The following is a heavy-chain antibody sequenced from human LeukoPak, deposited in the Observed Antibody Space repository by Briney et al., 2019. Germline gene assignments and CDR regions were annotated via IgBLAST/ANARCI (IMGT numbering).Heavy chain of an antibody. J-gene: IGHJ4*02. Sequence: PGGSLRLSCAASGFTFSSYAMSWVRQAPGKGLEWVSTISGSGGSTYYADFVRGRFTISRDNSKNTLYLQMNSLRAEDTAVYYCAKDPLGGDCSSTSCYVLRPFDFWGQGTLVTVSS. CDR1: GFTFSSYA. CDR3: AKDPLGGDCSSTSCYVLRPFDF. D-gene: IGHD2-2*01. CDR2: ISGSGGST. V-gene: IGHV3-23*01.